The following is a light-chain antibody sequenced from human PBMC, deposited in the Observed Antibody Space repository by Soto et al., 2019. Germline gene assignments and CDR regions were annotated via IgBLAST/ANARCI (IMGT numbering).Light chain of an antibody. V-gene: IGLV1-44*01. CDR1: GSSIGTNT. CDR2: GNN. CDR3: AAWDGSLNNVL. Sequence: QPVLTQPPSASGTPGQRVTISCSGSGSSIGTNTVNWYRQLPGTAPKLLIYGNNQRPSGVPDRFSGSKSGTSASLAISGLQSEDEAEYYCAAWDGSLNNVLFGAGTKLTVL. J-gene: IGLJ2*01.